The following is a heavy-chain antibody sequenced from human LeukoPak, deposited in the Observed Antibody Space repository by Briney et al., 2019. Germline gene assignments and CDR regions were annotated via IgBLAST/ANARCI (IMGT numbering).Heavy chain of an antibody. Sequence: LSLTCTVSGGSISSYYWSWIRQPPGKGLEWVSGISWNSGSIGYADSVKGRFTISRDNAKNSLYLQMNSLRAEDTALYYCAKDPSAIVVVPAARGNWFDPWGQGTLVTVSS. CDR3: AKDPSAIVVVPAARGNWFDP. D-gene: IGHD2-2*01. V-gene: IGHV3-9*01. CDR2: ISWNSGSI. CDR1: GGSISSYY. J-gene: IGHJ5*02.